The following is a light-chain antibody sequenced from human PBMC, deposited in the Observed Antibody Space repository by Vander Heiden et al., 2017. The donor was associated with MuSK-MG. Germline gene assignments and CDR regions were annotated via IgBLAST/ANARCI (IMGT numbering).Light chain of an antibody. V-gene: IGKV3-11*01. CDR1: QSVSSY. CDR3: QQRSNWPPGIT. CDR2: DAS. J-gene: IGKJ3*01. Sequence: EIVLTQSPATLSLSPGERATLSCRASQSVSSYLAWYQQKPGQAPRLLIYDASNRATGIPARFSGSGSGTDFTLTISSLEPEDFAVYYCQQRSNWPPGITLGNGTKVNIK.